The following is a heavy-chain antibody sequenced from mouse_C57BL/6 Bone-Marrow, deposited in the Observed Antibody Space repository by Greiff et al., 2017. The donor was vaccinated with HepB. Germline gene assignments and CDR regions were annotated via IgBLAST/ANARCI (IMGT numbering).Heavy chain of an antibody. D-gene: IGHD1-1*01. CDR3: AREGKLLRSCYFGV. V-gene: IGHV1-55*01. CDR1: GYTFTSYW. Sequence: QVQLQQPGAELVKPGASVKMSCKASGYTFTSYWITWVKQRPGQGLEWIGDIYPGSGSTNYNEKFKSKATLTVDTSSSTAYMQLSSLTSEDSAVYYCAREGKLLRSCYFGVWGTGTTVTVDS. J-gene: IGHJ1*03. CDR2: IYPGSGST.